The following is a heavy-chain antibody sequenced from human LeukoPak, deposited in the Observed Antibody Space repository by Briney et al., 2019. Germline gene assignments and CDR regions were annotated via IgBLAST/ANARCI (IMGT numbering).Heavy chain of an antibody. V-gene: IGHV6-1*01. CDR1: GDSVSSNSAA. D-gene: IGHD6-13*01. CDR2: TYYRSKWYN. CDR3: ASTRIAAAGTFDYYYYYMDV. Sequence: SQTLSLTCAISGDSVSSNSAAWNWIRQSPSRGLEWLGRTYYRSKWYNDYAVSVKSRITINPDTSKNQFSLQLNSVTPEDTAVYYCASTRIAAAGTFDYYYYYMDVWGKGTTVTVSS. J-gene: IGHJ6*03.